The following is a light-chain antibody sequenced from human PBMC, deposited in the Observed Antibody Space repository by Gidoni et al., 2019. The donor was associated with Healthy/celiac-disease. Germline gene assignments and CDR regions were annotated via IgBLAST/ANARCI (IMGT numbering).Light chain of an antibody. V-gene: IGKV1-33*01. CDR3: QQYDNLPFT. J-gene: IGKJ3*01. Sequence: DIQLTQSPSSLSASVGDRVTITCQASQDISNYLNWYQQKPGKDPKLLIYDASNLETGVPSRFSGRGSGTDFTFTISSLQPEDIATYYCQQYDNLPFTFGPGTKVDIK. CDR1: QDISNY. CDR2: DAS.